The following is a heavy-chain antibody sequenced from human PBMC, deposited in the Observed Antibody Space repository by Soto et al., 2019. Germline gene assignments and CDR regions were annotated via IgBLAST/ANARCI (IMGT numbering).Heavy chain of an antibody. CDR1: GYTFSNYG. Sequence: ASLKVSCKTSGYTFSNYGITWVRQAPGQPLEWLGWISLYRDGTNYAQKFQGRVSMTTDTSTTTAYMELRSLRSDDTAVYYCARVVPGAEAWFGPWGQGTLVTVSS. CDR2: ISLYRDGT. CDR3: ARVVPGAEAWFGP. V-gene: IGHV1-18*01. D-gene: IGHD2-2*01. J-gene: IGHJ5*02.